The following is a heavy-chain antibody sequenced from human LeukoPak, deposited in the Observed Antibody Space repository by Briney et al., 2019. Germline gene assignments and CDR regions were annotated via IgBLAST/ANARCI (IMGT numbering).Heavy chain of an antibody. CDR3: ARAYGGNSDY. J-gene: IGHJ4*02. D-gene: IGHD4-23*01. Sequence: SETLSLTCTVSGYSISSGYYWGWIRQPPGKGLEWIGSIYHSGSTYYNPSLKSRVTISVDTSKNQFSLKLSSVTAADTAVYYCARAYGGNSDYWGQGTLVTVSS. CDR2: IYHSGST. V-gene: IGHV4-38-2*02. CDR1: GYSISSGYY.